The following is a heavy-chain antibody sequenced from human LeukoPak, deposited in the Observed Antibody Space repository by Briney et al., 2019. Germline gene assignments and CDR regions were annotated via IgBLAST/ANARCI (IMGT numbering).Heavy chain of an antibody. J-gene: IGHJ4*02. CDR2: IYYSGGT. Sequence: SETLSLTCTVSGGSISSGGYYWSWIRQHPGKGLEWIGYIYYSGGTYYNPSLKSRVTISVDTSKNQFSLKLSSVTAADTAVYYCARGFSYYYGSGSYYNVGFDYWAREPWSPSPQ. D-gene: IGHD3-10*01. V-gene: IGHV4-31*03. CDR3: ARGFSYYYGSGSYYNVGFDY. CDR1: GGSISSGGYY.